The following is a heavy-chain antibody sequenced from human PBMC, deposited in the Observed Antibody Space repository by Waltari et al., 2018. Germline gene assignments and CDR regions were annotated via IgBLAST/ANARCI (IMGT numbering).Heavy chain of an antibody. CDR1: GFTFSGHW. V-gene: IGHV3-74*01. D-gene: IGHD2-21*01. Sequence: EVQLVESGGGLVQPGGSLRLSCVGSGFTFSGHWMHWVRQAPGKGLVWVSHINSDGTTTTDADSVKGRFTNYRDNSKNLVYLQMNSLRVEDTAVYYCAKGDWLDDWGQGTLVTVSP. CDR3: AKGDWLDD. CDR2: INSDGTTT. J-gene: IGHJ4*02.